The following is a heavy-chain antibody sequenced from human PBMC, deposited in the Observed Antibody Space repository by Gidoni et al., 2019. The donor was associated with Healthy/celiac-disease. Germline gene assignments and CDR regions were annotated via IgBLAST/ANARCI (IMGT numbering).Heavy chain of an antibody. CDR2: IKQDGSEK. CDR1: GFTFSSYW. CDR3: ARDDGYSSGWYNLFDY. J-gene: IGHJ4*02. D-gene: IGHD6-19*01. Sequence: EVQLVESGGGLVQPGGSLRISCAASGFTFSSYWMSWVRQAPGKGLEWVANIKQDGSEKYYVDSVKGRFTISRDNAKNSLYLQMNSLRAEDTAVYYCARDDGYSSGWYNLFDYWGQGTLVTVSS. V-gene: IGHV3-7*01.